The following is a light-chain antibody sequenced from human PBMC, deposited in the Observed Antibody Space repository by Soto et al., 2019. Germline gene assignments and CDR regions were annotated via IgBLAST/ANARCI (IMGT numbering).Light chain of an antibody. CDR2: GAS. J-gene: IGKJ1*01. CDR3: QQYNNWRT. V-gene: IGKV3-15*01. Sequence: IVLTQSPATLSVSPWESATLSCRASQSVSSNLAWYQQKPGQAPRLLIYGASTRATGIPARFSGSGSGTEFTLTISSLQSEYFAVYYCQQYNNWRTFGQGTKVDI. CDR1: QSVSSN.